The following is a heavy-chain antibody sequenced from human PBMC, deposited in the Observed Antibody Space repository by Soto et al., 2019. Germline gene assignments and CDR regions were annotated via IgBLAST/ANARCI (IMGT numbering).Heavy chain of an antibody. D-gene: IGHD1-26*01. CDR2: IYYSGST. CDR3: ASVGATYYYYGMDV. V-gene: IGHV4-39*01. J-gene: IGHJ6*02. CDR1: GGSISSSSYY. Sequence: SETLSLTCTVSGGSISSSSYYWGWIRQPPGKGLEWIGSIYYSGSTYYNPSLKSRVTISVDTSKNQFSLKMRSVTAADTAVYYCASVGATYYYYGMDVWGQGTTVTVSS.